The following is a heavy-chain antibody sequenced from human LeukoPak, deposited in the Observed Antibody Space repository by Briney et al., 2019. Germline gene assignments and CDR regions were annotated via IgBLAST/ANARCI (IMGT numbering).Heavy chain of an antibody. Sequence: GGSLRLSCAASGFTFSSYGMHWVRQAPGKGLEWVAVIWYDGSNKYYADSVKGRSTISRDNSKNTLYLQMNSLRAEDTAVYYCARDVRTEYCSGGSCSNAFDIWGQGTMVTVSS. CDR1: GFTFSSYG. D-gene: IGHD2-15*01. CDR2: IWYDGSNK. CDR3: ARDVRTEYCSGGSCSNAFDI. J-gene: IGHJ3*02. V-gene: IGHV3-33*01.